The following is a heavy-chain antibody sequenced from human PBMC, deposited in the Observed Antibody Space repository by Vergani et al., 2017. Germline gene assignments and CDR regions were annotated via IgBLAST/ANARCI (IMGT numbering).Heavy chain of an antibody. CDR3: ARASHCINCYSEGPNGPGYYYMDV. CDR2: MYTSGHT. J-gene: IGHJ6*03. CDR1: GGSISSYY. Sequence: QVQLQESGPGLVKPSETLSLTCTVSGGSISSYYWTWIRQPAGKKLEWIVRMYTSGHTIYNPSLESRVTMSVDTSKNQFSLQLSSVTAADTAVYYCARASHCINCYSEGPNGPGYYYMDVWGRDHGHRLL. V-gene: IGHV4-4*07. D-gene: IGHD2-21*01.